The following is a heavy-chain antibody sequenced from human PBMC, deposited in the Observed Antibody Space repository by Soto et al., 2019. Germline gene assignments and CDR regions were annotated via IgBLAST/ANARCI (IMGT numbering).Heavy chain of an antibody. V-gene: IGHV4-31*03. CDR3: ARWPQLEPRFDY. CDR2: IYYSGST. Sequence: SETLSLTCTVSGGSISTGGYYWSWIRQHPGKGLEWIGYIYYSGSTYYNPSLKSRVTISVDTSKNQFSLKLSSVTAADTAVYYCARWPQLEPRFDYWGQGTLVTVSS. D-gene: IGHD1-1*01. J-gene: IGHJ4*02. CDR1: GGSISTGGYY.